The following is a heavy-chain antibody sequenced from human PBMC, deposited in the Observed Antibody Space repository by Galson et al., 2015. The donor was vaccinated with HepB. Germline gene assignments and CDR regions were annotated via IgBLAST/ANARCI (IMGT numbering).Heavy chain of an antibody. CDR1: GFTFDNYA. CDR2: ISWNNGSI. Sequence: SLRLSCAASGFTFDNYAMHWVRQAPGKGLEWVSGISWNNGSIGYAGDVKGRFTISRDKAKNSLYLQMNSLRAEDTALYYCAKSLLAYYYYYMDVWGKGTTVTVSS. CDR3: AKSLLAYYYYYMDV. V-gene: IGHV3-9*01. J-gene: IGHJ6*03.